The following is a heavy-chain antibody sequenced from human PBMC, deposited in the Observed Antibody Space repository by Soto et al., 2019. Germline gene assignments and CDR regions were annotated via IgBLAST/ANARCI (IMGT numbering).Heavy chain of an antibody. CDR3: VRGPSTVATWLDY. Sequence: GGSLRLSCAASGFTFSSYWMHWVRQAPGKGLVWVSHINSDGSSTTYADSVKGRFTISRDNAKNTLYLQMNSLRAEDTAVYYCVRGPSTVATWLDYWGQGTLVTVPQ. D-gene: IGHD4-17*01. CDR1: GFTFSSYW. V-gene: IGHV3-74*01. J-gene: IGHJ4*02. CDR2: INSDGSST.